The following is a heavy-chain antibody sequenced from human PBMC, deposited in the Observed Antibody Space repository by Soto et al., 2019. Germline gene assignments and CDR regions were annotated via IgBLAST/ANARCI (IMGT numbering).Heavy chain of an antibody. Sequence: EVQLVESGGGLVQPGGSLRLSCAASGFTFSSYSMNWVRQAPGKGLEWVSYITSSSSTIYYADSVKGRFTISRDNAKNSLYLQMSSLRAEDTAVYYCARIGRMRWGTYWGQGALVTVSS. CDR3: ARIGRMRWGTY. CDR1: GFTFSSYS. V-gene: IGHV3-48*01. J-gene: IGHJ4*02. CDR2: ITSSSSTI. D-gene: IGHD2-8*02.